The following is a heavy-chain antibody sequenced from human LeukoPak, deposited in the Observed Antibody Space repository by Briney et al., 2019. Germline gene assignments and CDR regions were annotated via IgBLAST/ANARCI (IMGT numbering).Heavy chain of an antibody. J-gene: IGHJ4*02. CDR3: ARQYSSEFDY. D-gene: IGHD6-19*01. CDR1: GFTFSRFG. CDR2: IRYDGSDK. V-gene: IGHV3-30*02. Sequence: GGSLRLSCAASGFTFSRFGMHWVRQAPAKGLAWVALIRYDGSDKYYADSVRGRFTISRDNSKNTFYLQMDSLRTDDTAVYYCARQYSSEFDYWGQGTLVTVSS.